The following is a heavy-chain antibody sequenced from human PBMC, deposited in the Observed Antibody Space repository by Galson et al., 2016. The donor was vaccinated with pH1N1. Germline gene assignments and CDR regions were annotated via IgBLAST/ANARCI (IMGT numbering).Heavy chain of an antibody. CDR1: GFTFSSYA. Sequence: SLRLSCAASGFTFSSYAMSWVRQAPGKGPEWVSGINSSGGSTYYADSVKGRFTISRDNSKNTMYLQMNSLRAEDTAVYYCARRGGNSEWGYYFDHWGQGTLVTVSS. CDR2: INSSGGST. D-gene: IGHD4-23*01. J-gene: IGHJ4*02. CDR3: ARRGGNSEWGYYFDH. V-gene: IGHV3-23*01.